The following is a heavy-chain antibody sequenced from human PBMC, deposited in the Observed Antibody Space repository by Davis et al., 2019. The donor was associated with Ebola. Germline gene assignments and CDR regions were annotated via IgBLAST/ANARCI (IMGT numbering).Heavy chain of an antibody. CDR2: ISTYNGNT. CDR1: GYSFTDDG. J-gene: IGHJ4*02. V-gene: IGHV1-18*01. CDR3: ARDPRRAYFGVAFDY. D-gene: IGHD3-3*01. Sequence: ASVKVSCKASGYSFTDDGISWVRXXXXXGLEWMGGISTYNGNTNYAQKVQGRITMTTDTSTSTAYMELRSLRSDDTARYYCARDPRRAYFGVAFDYWGQGTLVTVSS.